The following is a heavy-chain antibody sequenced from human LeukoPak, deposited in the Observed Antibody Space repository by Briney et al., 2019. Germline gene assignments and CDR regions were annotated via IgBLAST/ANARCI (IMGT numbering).Heavy chain of an antibody. CDR3: ARHRTSSRTSAFDP. Sequence: SETLSLTCTVSGGSISSSSYYWGWIRQPPGKGLEWIGSIYYSGSTYYNPSLKSRVTISIDTSKNQFSLRLTSVTAADTAVYYCARHRTSSRTSAFDPWGQGTLVTVSS. J-gene: IGHJ5*02. CDR2: IYYSGST. CDR1: GGSISSSSYY. V-gene: IGHV4-39*01.